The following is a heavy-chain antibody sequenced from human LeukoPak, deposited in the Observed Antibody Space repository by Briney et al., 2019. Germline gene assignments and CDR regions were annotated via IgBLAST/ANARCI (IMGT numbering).Heavy chain of an antibody. V-gene: IGHV3-23*01. D-gene: IGHD3-16*01. CDR2: INTGETT. CDR3: TRGSFDT. CDR1: GFTFARHA. Sequence: GGSLRLSCAASGFTFARHAMSWVRQAPGKGLEWVSNINTGETTFYADSVKGRFTISRDFFNNTLFLQVNSLRDEDTAVYYCTRGSFDTWGLGTMVTVS. J-gene: IGHJ3*02.